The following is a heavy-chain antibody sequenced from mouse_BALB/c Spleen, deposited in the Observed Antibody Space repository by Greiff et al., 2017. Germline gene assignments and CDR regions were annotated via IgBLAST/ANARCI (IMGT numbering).Heavy chain of an antibody. V-gene: IGHV1S22*01. Sequence: LQQPGSELVRPGASVKLSCKASGYTFTSYWMHWVKQRPGQGLEWIGNIYPGSGSTNYDEKFKSKATLTVDTSSSTAYMQLSSLTSEDSAVYYCTRRSLDYWGQGTTLTVSS. CDR1: GYTFTSYW. CDR2: IYPGSGST. J-gene: IGHJ2*01. CDR3: TRRSLDY.